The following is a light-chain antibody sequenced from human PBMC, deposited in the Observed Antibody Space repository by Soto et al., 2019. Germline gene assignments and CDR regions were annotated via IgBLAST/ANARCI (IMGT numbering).Light chain of an antibody. J-gene: IGKJ3*01. V-gene: IGKV3-20*01. CDR2: DAS. CDR1: QSVTSTY. CDR3: QQYGRSPGLLT. Sequence: EIVLTQSPGTLSLSPGERVTLSCRANQSVTSTYLAWYQQKPGQAPRLLIYDASTRATGIPDRFSGSGSGTDFTLTISRLEPEDFAVYYCQQYGRSPGLLTFGPGTKVDIK.